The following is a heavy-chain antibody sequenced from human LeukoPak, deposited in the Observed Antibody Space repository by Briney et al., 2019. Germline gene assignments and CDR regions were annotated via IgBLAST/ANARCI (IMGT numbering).Heavy chain of an antibody. J-gene: IGHJ4*02. CDR2: ISSSSSYI. CDR1: GFTFSSYS. V-gene: IGHV3-21*01. Sequence: GGSLRLSCAASGFTFSSYSMNWVRQAPGKGLEWVSSISSSSSYIYYADSVKGRFTISRDNAKNSLYLQMNSLRAEDTAVYYCARDGFGELKNYWGQGTLITVSS. CDR3: ARDGFGELKNY. D-gene: IGHD3-10*01.